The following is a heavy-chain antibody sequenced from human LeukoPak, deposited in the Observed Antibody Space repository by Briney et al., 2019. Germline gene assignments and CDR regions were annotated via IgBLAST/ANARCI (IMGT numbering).Heavy chain of an antibody. CDR1: GFTYSSYA. D-gene: IGHD3-22*01. J-gene: IGHJ4*02. CDR3: ASDYDTSGYYYGELDY. CDR2: ISSNGGST. V-gene: IGHV3-64*01. Sequence: GGSLRLSCAASGFTYSSYAMHWVRQAPGKGLEYVSGISSNGGSTYYAISVKGRSTISRDNSKNTLYLQMGSLRAEDMAVYYCASDYDTSGYYYGELDYWGQGTLVTVSS.